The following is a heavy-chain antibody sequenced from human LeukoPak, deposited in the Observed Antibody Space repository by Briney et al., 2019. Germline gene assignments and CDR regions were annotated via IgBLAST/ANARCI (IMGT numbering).Heavy chain of an antibody. CDR2: INHSGST. J-gene: IGHJ4*02. CDR3: ASLSCGGDCYADY. CDR1: GGSFSGYY. D-gene: IGHD2-21*02. V-gene: IGHV4-34*01. Sequence: SETLSLTCAVYGGSFSGYYWSWIRQPPGKGLEWIGEINHSGSTNYHPSLKSRVTISVDTSKNQFSLKLSSVTAADTAVYYCASLSCGGDCYADYWGQGTLVTVSS.